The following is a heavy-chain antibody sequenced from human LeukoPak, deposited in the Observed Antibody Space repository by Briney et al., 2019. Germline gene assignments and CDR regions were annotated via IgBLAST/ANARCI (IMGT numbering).Heavy chain of an antibody. CDR1: GFTFSNAW. Sequence: GGSLRLSCAASGFTFSNAWMSWVRQAPGKGLEWVGRIKSKTDGGTTDYAAPVKGRFAISRDDSKNMVYLQMNSLKTEDTAVYYCTTVSGCSTTSCYTWGQGTLVTASS. CDR2: IKSKTDGGTT. V-gene: IGHV3-15*01. J-gene: IGHJ5*02. D-gene: IGHD2-2*02. CDR3: TTVSGCSTTSCYT.